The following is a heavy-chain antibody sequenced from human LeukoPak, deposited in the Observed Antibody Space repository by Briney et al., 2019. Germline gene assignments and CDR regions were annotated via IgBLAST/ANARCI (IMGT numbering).Heavy chain of an antibody. CDR3: ARGYSSSWYDYMDV. CDR2: IYTSGST. CDR1: GGSISSYY. V-gene: IGHV4-4*07. J-gene: IGHJ6*03. Sequence: SQTLSLACTVSGGSISSYYWSWIRQPAGKGLEWIGRIYTSGSTNYNPSLKSRVTMSVDTSKNQFSLKLSSVTAADTAVYYCARGYSSSWYDYMDVWGKGTTVTVSS. D-gene: IGHD6-13*01.